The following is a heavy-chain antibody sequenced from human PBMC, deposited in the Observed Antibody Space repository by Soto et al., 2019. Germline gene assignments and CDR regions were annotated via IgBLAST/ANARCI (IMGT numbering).Heavy chain of an antibody. CDR3: ARGLYSGWHYFDY. V-gene: IGHV3-66*01. J-gene: IGHJ4*02. CDR2: IYSDGST. Sequence: EVQLVECGGDLVQPGGSLRLTSAASGFTVSSNYMSWTHQAPGKGLEWVSVIYSDGSTYYADSVKGRFTISRDNSKNTLYLQMNSLRAEDTSVYYFARGLYSGWHYFDYWGQGTLVTVCS. CDR1: GFTVSSNY. D-gene: IGHD5-12*01.